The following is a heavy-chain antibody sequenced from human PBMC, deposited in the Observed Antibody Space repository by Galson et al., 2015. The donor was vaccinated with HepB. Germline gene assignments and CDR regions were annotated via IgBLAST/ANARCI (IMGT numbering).Heavy chain of an antibody. CDR2: IKQDGREK. Sequence: SLRLSCAASGFTFSNYWMSWVRQAPGKGLEWVANIKQDGREKYYVDSVKGRFTISRDNAKNSQYLQMNSLRAEDTAVYYCARRSGSYFDVILGRFDYWGQGTLVTVSS. CDR1: GFTFSNYW. J-gene: IGHJ4*02. D-gene: IGHD1-26*01. CDR3: ARRSGSYFDVILGRFDY. V-gene: IGHV3-7*01.